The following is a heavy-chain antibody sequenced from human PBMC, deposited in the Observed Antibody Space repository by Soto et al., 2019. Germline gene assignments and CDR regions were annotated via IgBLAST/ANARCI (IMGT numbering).Heavy chain of an antibody. D-gene: IGHD3-3*01. CDR2: MNPNSGNT. Sequence: ASVKVSCKASGYTFTSYDINWVRQATGQGLEWMGWMNPNSGNTGYAQKFQGRVTMTRNTSISTAYMELSRLRSEDTAVYYCARGNYDFWSGYYLADNWFDPWGQGTLVTVSS. V-gene: IGHV1-8*01. CDR3: ARGNYDFWSGYYLADNWFDP. CDR1: GYTFTSYD. J-gene: IGHJ5*02.